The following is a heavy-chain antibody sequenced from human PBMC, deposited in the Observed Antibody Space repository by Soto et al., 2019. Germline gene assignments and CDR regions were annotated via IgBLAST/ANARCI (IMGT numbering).Heavy chain of an antibody. J-gene: IGHJ5*02. D-gene: IGHD3-10*01. CDR1: GYTFTGYY. Sequence: ASVKVSCKASGYTFTGYYIHWVRQAPGQGLEWMGWINPNSGGTNYAQKFQGRVTMTRDTSISTAYMELSRLRSDDTAVYYCARVRITMVWGVNYRFEPWGEGTLVTVYS. CDR3: ARVRITMVWGVNYRFEP. V-gene: IGHV1-2*02. CDR2: INPNSGGT.